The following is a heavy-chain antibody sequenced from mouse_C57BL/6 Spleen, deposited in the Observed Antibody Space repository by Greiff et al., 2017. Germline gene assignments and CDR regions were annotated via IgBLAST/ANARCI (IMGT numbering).Heavy chain of an antibody. Sequence: VQLQQSGPELVKPGASVKISCKASGYSFTDYNMNWVKQSNGKSLEWIGVINPNYGTTSYNQKFKGKATLTVDQSSSTAYMQLNRLTSEDSAVYYCARPIYYGHYYAMDYWGQGTSVTVSS. J-gene: IGHJ4*01. CDR3: ARPIYYGHYYAMDY. CDR1: GYSFTDYN. V-gene: IGHV1-39*01. CDR2: INPNYGTT. D-gene: IGHD2-1*01.